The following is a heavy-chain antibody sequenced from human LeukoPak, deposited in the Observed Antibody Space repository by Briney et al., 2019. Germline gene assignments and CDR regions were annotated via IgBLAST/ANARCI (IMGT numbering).Heavy chain of an antibody. D-gene: IGHD3-10*01. CDR2: INGYNGDT. CDR3: ARSLRTYGSGRRVYRY. CDR1: GYTFSNYG. V-gene: IGHV1-18*01. Sequence: ASVKVSCKASGYTFSNYGISWVRQAPGQGLEWMGWINGYNGDTNYAQRLQGRVTMTTDTSTSTAYMELRSLRSDDTAVYYCARSLRTYGSGRRVYRYWGQGTLVTVSS. J-gene: IGHJ4*02.